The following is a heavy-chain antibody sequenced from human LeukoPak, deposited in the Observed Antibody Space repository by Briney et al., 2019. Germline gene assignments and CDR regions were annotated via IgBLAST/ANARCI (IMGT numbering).Heavy chain of an antibody. CDR2: IFYSGST. CDR3: AGISSGWYLGY. J-gene: IGHJ4*02. D-gene: IGHD6-19*01. CDR1: GGSMTSYY. V-gene: IGHV4-59*13. Sequence: SETLSLTCTVSGGSMTSYYWTWVRQSPGKGLEWIGFIFYSGSTNYNPSLKSRVTISVDTSKNQFSLKLSSVTAADTAVYYCAGISSGWYLGYWGQGTLVTVSS.